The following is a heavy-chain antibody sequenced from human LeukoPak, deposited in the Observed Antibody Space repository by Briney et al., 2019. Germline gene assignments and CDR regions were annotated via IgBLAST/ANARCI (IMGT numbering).Heavy chain of an antibody. CDR3: ARFGPEPAAIG. Sequence: ASVKVSCKASGGTFSSYAISWVRQAPGQGLEWMGGIIPIFGTANYAQKLQGRVTITADESTSTAYMELSSLRSEETAVYYCARFGPEPAAIGWGQGTLVTVSS. V-gene: IGHV1-69*13. CDR2: IIPIFGTA. J-gene: IGHJ4*02. D-gene: IGHD2-2*01. CDR1: GGTFSSYA.